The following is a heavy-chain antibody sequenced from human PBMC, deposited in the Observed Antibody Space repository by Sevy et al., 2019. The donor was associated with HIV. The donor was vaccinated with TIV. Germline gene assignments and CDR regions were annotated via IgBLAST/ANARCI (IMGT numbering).Heavy chain of an antibody. CDR2: IYNSGTI. J-gene: IGHJ4*02. CDR3: ARLTTDIVVVPAAPYFDY. Sequence: SETLSLTCTVSGVSISSYYWTWIRQPPGKGLEWIECIYNSGTINYNPSLKSRVTISVDTSKNQFSLKLNSVTAADTAVYYCARLTTDIVVVPAAPYFDYWGQGTLVTVSS. CDR1: GVSISSYY. V-gene: IGHV4-59*12. D-gene: IGHD2-15*01.